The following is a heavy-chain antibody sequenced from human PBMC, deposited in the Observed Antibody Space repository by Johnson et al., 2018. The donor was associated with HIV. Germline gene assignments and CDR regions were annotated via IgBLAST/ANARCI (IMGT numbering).Heavy chain of an antibody. CDR1: GFPFSNYA. Sequence: VQLVESGGGVVQPGGSLRLSCAASGFPFSNYAMHWVRQAPGKGLEWVAVISYDGSNKYYADSVRGRFTISRDNSKNTLYLQMNSLRTENTTIYYCARDGIYRSPHDAFDIWGQGTMVTVSS. J-gene: IGHJ3*02. CDR3: ARDGIYRSPHDAFDI. D-gene: IGHD6-19*01. CDR2: ISYDGSNK. V-gene: IGHV3-30*04.